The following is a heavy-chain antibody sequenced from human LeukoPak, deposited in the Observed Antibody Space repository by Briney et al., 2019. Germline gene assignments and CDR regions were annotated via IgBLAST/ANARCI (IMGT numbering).Heavy chain of an antibody. V-gene: IGHV4-39*07. CDR3: ARDLGAGYYYGSGSRWFDP. J-gene: IGHJ5*02. CDR1: GGSISSTSYF. D-gene: IGHD3-10*01. CDR2: IYYSGAT. Sequence: SETLSLTCSVSGGSISSTSYFWGWIRQPPGKGLEWIGSIYYSGATYYNPSLKSRVTISVATSKNQFSLKLNSVTAADTAVYYCARDLGAGYYYGSGSRWFDPWGQGTLVTVSS.